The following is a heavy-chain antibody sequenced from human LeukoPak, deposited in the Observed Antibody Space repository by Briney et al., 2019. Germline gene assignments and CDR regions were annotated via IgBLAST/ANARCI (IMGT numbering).Heavy chain of an antibody. CDR3: ARAYSSGWFLFDY. V-gene: IGHV3-21*01. CDR2: ISSGTGYI. CDR1: GFTFSSYT. Sequence: GGSLRLSCAASGFTFSSYTMNWVRQAPGKXLEXVSSISSGTGYIYYADSVRGRFTISRDNAKNSLYLQMDSLRAEDTAVYYCARAYSSGWFLFDYWGQGTLVTVSS. D-gene: IGHD6-19*01. J-gene: IGHJ4*02.